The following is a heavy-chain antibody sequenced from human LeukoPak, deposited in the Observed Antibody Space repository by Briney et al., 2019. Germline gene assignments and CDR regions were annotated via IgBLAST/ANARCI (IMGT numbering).Heavy chain of an antibody. CDR3: ARLTRLSTSPDRYYLDY. CDR1: GDSISSYY. J-gene: IGHJ4*02. CDR2: IYTSGGT. Sequence: PSETLSLTCTVSGDSISSYYWSWIRQPPGKGLEWIGYIYTSGGTNYIPSLKGRVTISIDTSKNQFSLKLRSVTAADSAVYYCARLTRLSTSPDRYYLDYWGQGTLVTVSS. D-gene: IGHD6-6*01. V-gene: IGHV4-4*09.